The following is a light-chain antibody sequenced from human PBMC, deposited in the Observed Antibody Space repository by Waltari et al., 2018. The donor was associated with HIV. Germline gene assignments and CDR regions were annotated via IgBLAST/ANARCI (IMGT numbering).Light chain of an antibody. J-gene: IGLJ3*02. CDR3: ATWDDALSGPV. Sequence: QSVLTQPPSASGTPGQRVIISCSGNRSNIGSNTVNWYQQFSGAAPTLLIYSKNQRPSAVPDRFSGSKSGSAASRAISGLKSEDEADYHCATWDDALSGPVFGAGTKLTV. CDR2: SKN. V-gene: IGLV1-44*01. CDR1: RSNIGSNT.